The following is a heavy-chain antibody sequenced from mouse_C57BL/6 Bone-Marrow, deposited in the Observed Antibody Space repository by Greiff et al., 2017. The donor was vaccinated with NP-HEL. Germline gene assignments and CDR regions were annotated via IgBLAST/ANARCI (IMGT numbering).Heavy chain of an antibody. CDR2: IYPGGGYT. J-gene: IGHJ2*01. D-gene: IGHD1-1*01. CDR3: ARAYYYGSSYEDYFDY. V-gene: IGHV1-63*01. Sequence: VQLQQSGAELVRPGTSVKMSCKASGYTFTNYWIGWAKQRPGHGLEWIGDIYPGGGYTNYNEKFKGKATLTADKSSSTAYMQFSSLTFEDSAIYYCARAYYYGSSYEDYFDYWGQGTTLTVSS. CDR1: GYTFTNYW.